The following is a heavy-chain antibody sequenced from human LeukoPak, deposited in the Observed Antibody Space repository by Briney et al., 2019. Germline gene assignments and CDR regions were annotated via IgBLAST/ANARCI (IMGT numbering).Heavy chain of an antibody. CDR1: AFSFTTSW. CDR3: ARDPGGSAWGAFDV. Sequence: GGSLRLSCAASAFSFTTSWMTWVRQAPGKRLEWVANIKPDGGNQYYVDSLKGRFTISRDNPNNSLFLHMTGLRVEDTAVYFCARDPGGSAWGAFDVWGRGTMVTVSS. CDR2: IKPDGGNQ. V-gene: IGHV3-7*01. D-gene: IGHD7-27*01. J-gene: IGHJ3*01.